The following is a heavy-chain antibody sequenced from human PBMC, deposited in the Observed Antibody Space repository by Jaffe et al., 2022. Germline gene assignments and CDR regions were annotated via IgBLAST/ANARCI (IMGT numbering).Heavy chain of an antibody. CDR1: GYTFNRYY. D-gene: IGHD1-26*01. V-gene: IGHV1-46*02. Sequence: QVQVEQSGAEVKKPGASVKVSCKASGYTFNRYYMHWVRQAPGQGLEWMGVINPTAGSTSYAQKFQGRVTMTRDTSTSTLYMELSSLRPEDTAVYYCARESSTPTVGATFDYWGQGTRVTVSS. J-gene: IGHJ4*02. CDR2: INPTAGST. CDR3: ARESSTPTVGATFDY.